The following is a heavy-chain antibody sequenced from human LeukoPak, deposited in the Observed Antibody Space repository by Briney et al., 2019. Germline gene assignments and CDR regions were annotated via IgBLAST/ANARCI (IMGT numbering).Heavy chain of an antibody. D-gene: IGHD2-15*01. J-gene: IGHJ3*02. CDR1: GATFSSYA. CDR2: IIPIFGTA. CDR3: ARRVAGRYAFDS. V-gene: IGHV1-69*05. Sequence: SVKLSCNAAGATFSSYAISWGRQAPGQGLEWMGGIIPIFGTANYAQKFQCRVTITTDEATSTAYMELSSLRSEDTAVYYCARRVAGRYAFDSWGQGTMVTVSS.